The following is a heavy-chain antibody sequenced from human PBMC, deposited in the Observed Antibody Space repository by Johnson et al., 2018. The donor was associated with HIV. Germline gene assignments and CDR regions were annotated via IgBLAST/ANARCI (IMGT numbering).Heavy chain of an antibody. V-gene: IGHV3-30*18. Sequence: QVQLVESGGALVQPGGSLRLSCAGSGFTFDDCGMSWVRQGPGKGLEWVAVISHDGSNAYSADSVKGRCTVSRDNTKNTLYLQMNSLRPEDTAVYYCVKERQLVRSFDIWGQGTMVTVSS. D-gene: IGHD6-6*01. CDR3: VKERQLVRSFDI. J-gene: IGHJ3*02. CDR2: ISHDGSNA. CDR1: GFTFDDCG.